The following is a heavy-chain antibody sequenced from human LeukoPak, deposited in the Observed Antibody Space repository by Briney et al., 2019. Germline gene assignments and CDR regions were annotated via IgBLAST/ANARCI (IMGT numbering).Heavy chain of an antibody. V-gene: IGHV3-74*01. CDR2: VNRDGSST. CDR3: ARDRSISAAGDTY. CDR1: GFTFSDYW. Sequence: GGSLRLSCAASGFTFSDYWMHWVRQAPGKGLVWVSRVNRDGSSTSYADSVKGRFTISRDNAKNTLSLQMNSLRAEDAAVYYCARDRSISAAGDTYWGQGTLVTVSS. J-gene: IGHJ4*02. D-gene: IGHD6-13*01.